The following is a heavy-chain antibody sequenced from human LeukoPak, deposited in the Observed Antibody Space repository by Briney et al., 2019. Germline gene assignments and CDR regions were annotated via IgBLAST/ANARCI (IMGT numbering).Heavy chain of an antibody. J-gene: IGHJ4*02. V-gene: IGHV3-21*06. CDR1: VFSLITYN. D-gene: IGHD3-9*01. CDR2: ISSTSSHI. CDR3: ARAPYDILTGYSPYYFES. Sequence: VGSLRLSCAASVFSLITYNMNCVRQAPGKGLEWVSSISSTSSHIYYADSVKGRFTISRDNAKNSLYLQMNSLRAEDTAVYYCARAPYDILTGYSPYYFESWGQGTLVTVSS.